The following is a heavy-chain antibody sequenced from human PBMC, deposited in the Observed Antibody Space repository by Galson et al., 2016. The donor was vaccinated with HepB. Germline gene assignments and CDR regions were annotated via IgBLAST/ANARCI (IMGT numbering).Heavy chain of an antibody. J-gene: IGHJ4*02. CDR1: GFTFSRYE. V-gene: IGHV3-48*03. D-gene: IGHD6-19*01. CDR3: AREGAEMAVAGTAFDY. CDR2: ISSSGTTI. Sequence: SLRLSCAASGFTFSRYEMNWVRQAPGKGLEWVSYISSSGTTIYYADSVKGRFTISRDNSKNTLFLQMHSLRAEDTAVYFCAREGAEMAVAGTAFDYWGQGTLVTVSS.